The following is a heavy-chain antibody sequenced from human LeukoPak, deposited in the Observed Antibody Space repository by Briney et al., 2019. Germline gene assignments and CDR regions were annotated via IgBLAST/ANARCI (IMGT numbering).Heavy chain of an antibody. V-gene: IGHV3-30*18. CDR1: GFSLSNYG. D-gene: IGHD2-21*02. J-gene: IGHJ4*02. CDR2: ISFDGSNS. Sequence: GGSLRLSCAASGFSLSNYGVHWVRQAPGKGLEWVAFISFDGSNSYYADSVKGRFTISRDNSKNTLYLQMKSLKTEDTAVYYCAKDMRLQYFDYWGQGTLVTVSS. CDR3: AKDMRLQYFDY.